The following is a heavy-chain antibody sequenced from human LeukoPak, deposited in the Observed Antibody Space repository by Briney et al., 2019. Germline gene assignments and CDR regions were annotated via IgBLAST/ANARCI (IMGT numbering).Heavy chain of an antibody. CDR1: GFTFSSYG. J-gene: IGHJ3*02. CDR3: ARAEGYCSSTSCYLGAFDI. D-gene: IGHD2-2*01. V-gene: IGHV3-23*01. Sequence: GGSLRLSCAASGFTFSSYGMSWVRQAPEKGLEWVSAISGSGGSTYYADSVKGRFTISRDNSKNSLYLQMNSLRAEDTAVYYCARAEGYCSSTSCYLGAFDIWGQGTMVTVSS. CDR2: ISGSGGST.